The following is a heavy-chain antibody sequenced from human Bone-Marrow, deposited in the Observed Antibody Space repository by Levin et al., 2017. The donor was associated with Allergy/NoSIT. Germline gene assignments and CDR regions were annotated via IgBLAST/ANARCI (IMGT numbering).Heavy chain of an antibody. CDR2: IERDGSET. CDR1: GFTFTTFW. Sequence: ASVKVSCAASGFTFTTFWMTWARQAPGKGLEWVANIERDGSETHYVDSVKGRFTISRDNAKNSVYLQMNSLRVDDTAVYYCAREEGWGYHYGMDVWGQGTTVTVSS. CDR3: AREEGWGYHYGMDV. D-gene: IGHD3-16*02. V-gene: IGHV3-7*01. J-gene: IGHJ6*02.